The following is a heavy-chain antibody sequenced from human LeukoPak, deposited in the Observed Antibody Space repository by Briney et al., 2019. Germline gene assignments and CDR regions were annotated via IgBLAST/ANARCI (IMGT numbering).Heavy chain of an antibody. J-gene: IGHJ5*02. V-gene: IGHV4-59*11. CDR3: AGEEITFGDRLSSWFDP. Sequence: ESSETLSLTCTVSGGSISSHYWSWIRQPPGKGLEWIGYISYSGSTNYNPSLKSRVTISVDTSKNQFSLKLSSVTAADTAVYYCAGEEITFGDRLSSWFDPWGQGTLVTVSS. D-gene: IGHD3-16*01. CDR2: ISYSGST. CDR1: GGSISSHY.